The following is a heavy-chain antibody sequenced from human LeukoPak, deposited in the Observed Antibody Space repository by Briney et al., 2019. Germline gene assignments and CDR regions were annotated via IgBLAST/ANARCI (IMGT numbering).Heavy chain of an antibody. CDR3: ARLGGYDSAWDWFDP. CDR1: RGTFSSYA. J-gene: IGHJ5*02. CDR2: IIPIFGTA. V-gene: IGHV1-69*13. Sequence: ASVKVSCKASRGTFSSYAISWVRQAPGQGLEWMGGIIPIFGTANYAQKFQGRVTITADESTSTAYMELSSLRSEDTAVYYCARLGGYDSAWDWFDPWGQGTLVTVSS. D-gene: IGHD5-12*01.